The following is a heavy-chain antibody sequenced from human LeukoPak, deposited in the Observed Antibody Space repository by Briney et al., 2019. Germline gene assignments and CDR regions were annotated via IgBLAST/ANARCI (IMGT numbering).Heavy chain of an antibody. D-gene: IGHD6-19*01. CDR3: AREAVARNYYYYYGMDV. J-gene: IGHJ6*04. Sequence: GGSLRLSCAASGFTFSSYEMNWVRQAPGKGLEWVSYISSSGSTIYYADSVKGRFTIPRDNAKNSLYLQMNSLRAEDTAVYYCAREAVARNYYYYYGMDVWGKGTTVTVSS. V-gene: IGHV3-48*03. CDR1: GFTFSSYE. CDR2: ISSSGSTI.